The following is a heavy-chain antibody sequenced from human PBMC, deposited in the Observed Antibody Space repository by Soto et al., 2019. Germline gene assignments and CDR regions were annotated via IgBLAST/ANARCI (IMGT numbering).Heavy chain of an antibody. CDR1: GGTFSSYT. D-gene: IGHD3-10*01. CDR2: IIPILGIA. J-gene: IGHJ5*02. Sequence: QVQLVQSGAEVKKPGSSVKVSCKASGGTFSSYTISWVRQAPGQGLEWMGRIIPILGIANYAQKFQGRVTITADKSTSTAYMELSSLRSEDTAVYYCARDSRGSQVNHYGSGSYYEYWFDPWGQGTLVTVSS. CDR3: ARDSRGSQVNHYGSGSYYEYWFDP. V-gene: IGHV1-69*08.